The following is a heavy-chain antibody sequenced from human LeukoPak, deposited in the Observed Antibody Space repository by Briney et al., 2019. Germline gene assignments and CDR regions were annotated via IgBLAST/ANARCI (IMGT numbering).Heavy chain of an antibody. CDR3: ASGDSSSWRVFDY. V-gene: IGHV3-30-3*01. CDR2: ISHDGNNK. Sequence: PGGSLRLSCAASGFTFASYAIHWVRQAPGKGLEWVAVISHDGNNKFYADSVKGRFTISRDNSKNTLYLQMNSLRAEDTAVYYCASGDSSSWRVFDYWGQGTLVTVSS. D-gene: IGHD6-13*01. CDR1: GFTFASYA. J-gene: IGHJ4*02.